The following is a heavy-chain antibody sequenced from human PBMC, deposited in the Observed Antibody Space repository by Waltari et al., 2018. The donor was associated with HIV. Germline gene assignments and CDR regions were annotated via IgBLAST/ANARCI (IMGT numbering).Heavy chain of an antibody. CDR1: GGSFSGYY. D-gene: IGHD4-17*01. CDR3: ARGRGEGYPSATVTDYSGPYFDY. Sequence: QVQLQQWGAGLLKPSETLSLTCAVYGGSFSGYYWSWIRQPPGKGLKWIGEINHSGSTNYNPSLKSRVTISVDTSKNQFSLKLSSVTAADTAVYYCARGRGEGYPSATVTDYSGPYFDYWGQGTLVTVSS. V-gene: IGHV4-34*01. CDR2: INHSGST. J-gene: IGHJ4*02.